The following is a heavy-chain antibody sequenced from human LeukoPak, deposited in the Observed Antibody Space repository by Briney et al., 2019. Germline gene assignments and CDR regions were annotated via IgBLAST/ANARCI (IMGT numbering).Heavy chain of an antibody. J-gene: IGHJ4*02. Sequence: GGSLRLSCAASGFTFSSYEMNWVRQAPGKGLEWVSYISSSGSTIYYADSVKGRFTISRDNAKNSLYLQMNSLRAEDTAVYYCARGLPLGDYEIDYWGQGTLVTVSS. D-gene: IGHD4-17*01. V-gene: IGHV3-48*03. CDR3: ARGLPLGDYEIDY. CDR1: GFTFSSYE. CDR2: ISSSGSTI.